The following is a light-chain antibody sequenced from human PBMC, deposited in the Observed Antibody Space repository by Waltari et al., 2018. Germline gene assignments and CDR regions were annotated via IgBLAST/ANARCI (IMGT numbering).Light chain of an antibody. Sequence: QSALTQPASVSGSPGQSITISCTGTSSDVGGYNFVSWYQQHPDNAPKLIIYDVSERPSGVSNRFSGSKSVNTASLTISGLQAEDEADYYCISYTTISTWVFGTGTKVTVL. CDR2: DVS. CDR1: SSDVGGYNF. J-gene: IGLJ1*01. CDR3: ISYTTISTWV. V-gene: IGLV2-14*03.